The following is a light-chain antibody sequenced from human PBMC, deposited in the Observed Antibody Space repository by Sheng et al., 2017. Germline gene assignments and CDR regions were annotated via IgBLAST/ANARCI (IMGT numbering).Light chain of an antibody. CDR3: QQRNNWPPSIT. CDR1: QSISNY. CDR2: DAS. J-gene: IGKJ5*01. Sequence: EIVLTQSPATLSLSPGEGVTLSCKASQSISNYLAWYQHKVGQAPRLLIYDASNRATGIPARFSGSGSGTDFTLTISSLEPEDFAVYYCQQRNNWPPSITFGQGTRLEIK. V-gene: IGKV3-11*01.